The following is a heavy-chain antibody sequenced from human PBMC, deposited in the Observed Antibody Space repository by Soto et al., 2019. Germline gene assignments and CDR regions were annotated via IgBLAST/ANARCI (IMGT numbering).Heavy chain of an antibody. CDR1: GFTFTNYG. CDR3: ARDRYSSGWYGVDGY. Sequence: GGSLMLSCAACGFTFTNYGMHWVRQAPGKGLEWVAVIWYDGSDKYYADSVKGRFTISRDNSRNTLYLQMNGLRAEDTAVYYCARDRYSSGWYGVDGYWGQGTLVTVSS. CDR2: IWYDGSDK. J-gene: IGHJ4*02. D-gene: IGHD6-19*01. V-gene: IGHV3-33*01.